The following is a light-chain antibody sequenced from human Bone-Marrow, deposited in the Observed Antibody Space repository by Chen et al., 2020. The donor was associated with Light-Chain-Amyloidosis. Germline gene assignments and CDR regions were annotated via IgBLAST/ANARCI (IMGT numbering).Light chain of an antibody. CDR1: QDIAKF. V-gene: IGKV1-33*01. CDR3: QRYDGVPLFT. Sequence: DIQMTQSPSSLSASVGDRVTITCQASQDIAKFLSWYQQRPGKAPNLLIYDVSNLHTGVPSRFSGNGSGTHFTITLSSLQPEDIATYYCQRYDGVPLFTFGPGTKVDLK. CDR2: DVS. J-gene: IGKJ3*01.